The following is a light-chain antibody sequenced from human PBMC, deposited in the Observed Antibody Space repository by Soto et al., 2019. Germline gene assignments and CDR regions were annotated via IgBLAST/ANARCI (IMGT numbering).Light chain of an antibody. Sequence: DIQMPQSPSSLSASVGDRVTITCRASQNIRNYLNWYQHKPGEAPKLLIYGASSLQNGFPSRFSGSGSGTVFTLTISSLQPEAFATYYCQQRDSTPLFTFGPGTKVDIK. V-gene: IGKV1-39*01. CDR1: QNIRNY. CDR2: GAS. J-gene: IGKJ3*01. CDR3: QQRDSTPLFT.